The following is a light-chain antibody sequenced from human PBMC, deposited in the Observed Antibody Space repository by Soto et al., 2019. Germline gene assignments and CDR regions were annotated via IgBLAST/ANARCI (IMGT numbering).Light chain of an antibody. CDR3: SSYTSSSTYV. Sequence: QSALTQPASVSGSPGQSITISCTGTSSDVGGYNYVSWYQQHPVKAPKLMIYDVSNRPSGVSNRFSGSKSGNTASLTISGLQAEDEADYYCSSYTSSSTYVFGTGTQLTVL. J-gene: IGLJ1*01. CDR1: SSDVGGYNY. V-gene: IGLV2-14*01. CDR2: DVS.